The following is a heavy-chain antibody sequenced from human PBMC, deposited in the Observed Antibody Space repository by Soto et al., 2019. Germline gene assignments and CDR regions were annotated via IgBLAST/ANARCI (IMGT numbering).Heavy chain of an antibody. V-gene: IGHV3-74*01. J-gene: IGHJ3*02. CDR2: INSDGSST. CDR1: GFTFSSYF. CDR3: ARDGYSGSYLGVFDI. Sequence: GGSLSPSCAAAGFTFSSYFMHLVRQAPGKGLVWVSRINSDGSSTSYADSVKGRFTISRDNAKNTLYLQMNSLRGEDTAVYYCARDGYSGSYLGVFDIWGQGTMVTVSS. D-gene: IGHD1-26*01.